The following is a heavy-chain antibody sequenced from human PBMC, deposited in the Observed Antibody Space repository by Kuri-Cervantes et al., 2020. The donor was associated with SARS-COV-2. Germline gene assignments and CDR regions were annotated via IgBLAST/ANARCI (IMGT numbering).Heavy chain of an antibody. D-gene: IGHD6-13*01. CDR2: IRYDGNYK. CDR3: AKDLIAAAGNDYFYMDV. CDR1: GFTFSHFG. Sequence: GGSLRLSCAASGFTFSHFGMFWVRQAPGKGLEWVAFIRYDGNYKTYADAVKGRFTTSRDNSKNTLYLQMDNLRAEDRAVYYCAKDLIAAAGNDYFYMDVWGTGTTVTVSS. J-gene: IGHJ6*03. V-gene: IGHV3-30*02.